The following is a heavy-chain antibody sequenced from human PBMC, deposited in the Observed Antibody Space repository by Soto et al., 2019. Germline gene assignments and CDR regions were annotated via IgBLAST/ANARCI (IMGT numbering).Heavy chain of an antibody. D-gene: IGHD3-10*01. CDR1: GFTFSSSA. CDR2: LSVSGGST. V-gene: IGHV3-23*01. CDR3: AEVPITIRIGMGV. J-gene: IGHJ6*02. Sequence: EVQLLESGGGLVQPGGSLRLSCAASGFTFSSSAMSWVRQAPGKGLEWVSALSVSGGSTYYADSVKGRFTISRDNSKNHLYPQMNRLGAEDTGLYYCAEVPITIRIGMGVWGQGASV.